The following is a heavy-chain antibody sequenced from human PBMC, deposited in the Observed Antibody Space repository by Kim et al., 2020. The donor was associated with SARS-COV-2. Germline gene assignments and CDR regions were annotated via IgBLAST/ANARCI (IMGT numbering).Heavy chain of an antibody. CDR1: GYTFTDYY. CDR3: AREFLPGLYISALGP. J-gene: IGHJ5*02. D-gene: IGHD3-9*01. CDR2: IDPKTGSA. V-gene: IGHV1-2*06. Sequence: ASVKVSCKASGYTFTDYYFYWVRQAPGQGLEWMGRIDPKTGSANYAPKFHGIVTMARDTATSTVYMQLSRLTLGDTAVYYCAREFLPGLYISALGPLGQG.